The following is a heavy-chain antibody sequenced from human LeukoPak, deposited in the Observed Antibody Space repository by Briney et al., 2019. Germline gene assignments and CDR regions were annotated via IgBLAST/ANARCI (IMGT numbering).Heavy chain of an antibody. CDR1: GGSISSSNW. J-gene: IGHJ4*02. Sequence: TSETLSLTCAVSGGSISSSNWWSWVRQPPGKGLEWIGEIYHSGSTNYNPSLKSRVTISVDTSKNQFSLNLTSVTTADTAVYYCARLHLDYLDYWGQGAVVTVSS. V-gene: IGHV4-4*02. CDR2: IYHSGST. CDR3: ARLHLDYLDY.